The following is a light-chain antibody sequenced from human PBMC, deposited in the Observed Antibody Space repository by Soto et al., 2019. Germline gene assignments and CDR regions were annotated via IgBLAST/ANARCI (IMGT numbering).Light chain of an antibody. V-gene: IGKV1-9*01. CDR3: QQLYSSPLT. J-gene: IGKJ4*01. CDR2: AAS. Sequence: DIQLTQSPSFLSASVGDRVTITCRASQGISTYLAWYQQNPGKAPKLLIYAASTLQSGVPSRFSGSGSGTEFTLTISSLQPEDFATYYCQQLYSSPLTFGGGTKVAIK. CDR1: QGISTY.